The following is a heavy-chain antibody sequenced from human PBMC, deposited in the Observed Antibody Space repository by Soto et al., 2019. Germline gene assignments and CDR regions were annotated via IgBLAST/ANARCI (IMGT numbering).Heavy chain of an antibody. Sequence: QVQLVQSGGEVKRPGASVKVSCKTSGYTFSNYGITWVRQAPGQPLEWLGWISLYSDGTNYAQKFQGRVSMTTDTTTTTAYMERRSLRADDAAFYYCARVGPGAGAGFGPWGQGTLVTVSS. J-gene: IGHJ5*02. CDR2: ISLYSDGT. CDR1: GYTFSNYG. V-gene: IGHV1-18*01. CDR3: ARVGPGAGAGFGP. D-gene: IGHD2-2*01.